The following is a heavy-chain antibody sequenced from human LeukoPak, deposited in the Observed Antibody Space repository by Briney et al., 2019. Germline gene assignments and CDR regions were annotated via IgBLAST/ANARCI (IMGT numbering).Heavy chain of an antibody. D-gene: IGHD2-21*02. J-gene: IGHJ4*02. CDR1: GFTFSSYA. CDR3: ANIGDGFDY. Sequence: QAGGSLRLSCAASGFTFSSYAMSWVRQAPGKGLEWVAVISYDGSNKYYADSVKGRFTISRDNSKNTLYLQMNSLRAEDTAVYYCANIGDGFDYWGQGTLVTVSS. V-gene: IGHV3-30*18. CDR2: ISYDGSNK.